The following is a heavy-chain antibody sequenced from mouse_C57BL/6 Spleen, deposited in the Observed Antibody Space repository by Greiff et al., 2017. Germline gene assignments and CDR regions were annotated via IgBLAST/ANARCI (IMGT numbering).Heavy chain of an antibody. Sequence: QVQLQQPGAELVKPGASVKLSCKASGYTFTSYWMHWVKQRPGQGLEWIGMIHPNSGSTNYNEKFKSKATLTVDKSSSTAYMQLSSLTSEDSAVYYCARSMYDGYNYAMDYCGQGTSVTVSS. CDR1: GYTFTSYW. V-gene: IGHV1-64*01. CDR2: IHPNSGST. J-gene: IGHJ4*01. D-gene: IGHD2-3*01. CDR3: ARSMYDGYNYAMDY.